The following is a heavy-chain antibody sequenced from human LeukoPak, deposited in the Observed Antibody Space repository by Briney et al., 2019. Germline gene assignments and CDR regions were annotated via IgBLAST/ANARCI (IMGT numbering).Heavy chain of an antibody. D-gene: IGHD3-3*02. Sequence: GASVKVSCKVSGYTLTELSMHWVRQAPGKGLEWMGGFDPEDGETIYAQKFQGRVTMTEDTSTDTAYMELSSLRSEDTAVYYCTTVTFLEWSERSDAFDLWGQGAMVTVSS. J-gene: IGHJ3*01. CDR3: TTVTFLEWSERSDAFDL. CDR2: FDPEDGET. V-gene: IGHV1-24*01. CDR1: GYTLTELS.